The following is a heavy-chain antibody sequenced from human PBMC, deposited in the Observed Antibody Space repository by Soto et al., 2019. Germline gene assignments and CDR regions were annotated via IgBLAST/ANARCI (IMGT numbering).Heavy chain of an antibody. CDR3: ARVYCGGDCGPFSYYFDY. CDR2: IKQDGSEK. CDR1: GFTFSSYW. J-gene: IGHJ4*02. V-gene: IGHV3-7*01. D-gene: IGHD2-21*01. Sequence: GGSLRLSCAASGFTFSSYWMSWVRQAPGKGLEWVANIKQDGSEKYYVDSVKGRFTISRDNAKNSLYLQMNSLRAEDTAVYYCARVYCGGDCGPFSYYFDYWGQGTLVTVSS.